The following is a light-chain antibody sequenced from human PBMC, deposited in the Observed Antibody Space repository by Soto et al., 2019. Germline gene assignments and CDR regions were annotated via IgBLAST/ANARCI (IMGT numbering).Light chain of an antibody. J-gene: IGKJ5*01. CDR2: DTS. CDR1: QSISSS. Sequence: EILLTQSPATLSLSPGERATLSCRASQSISSSLAWYQQRPGQAPRLLIYDTSNRATGVPARFSGSGSGTDFTLTISSLEPEVFAVYYCQQRYNWPPITFGQGTRLEIK. V-gene: IGKV3-11*01. CDR3: QQRYNWPPIT.